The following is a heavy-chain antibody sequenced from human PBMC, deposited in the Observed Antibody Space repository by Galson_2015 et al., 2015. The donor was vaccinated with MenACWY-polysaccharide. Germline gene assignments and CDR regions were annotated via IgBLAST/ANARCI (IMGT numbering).Heavy chain of an antibody. CDR3: ARLGSTTRWYFDY. CDR2: IKQDGSDK. Sequence: SLRLSCAASEFSFSSYCMSWVRQAPGKGLEWVANIKQDGSDKYYVDSVKGRFTISRDNARNSLYLQMNSLRVEDTAVYYCARLGSTTRWYFDYWGQGTLVTVSS. D-gene: IGHD1-26*01. CDR1: EFSFSSYC. V-gene: IGHV3-7*01. J-gene: IGHJ4*02.